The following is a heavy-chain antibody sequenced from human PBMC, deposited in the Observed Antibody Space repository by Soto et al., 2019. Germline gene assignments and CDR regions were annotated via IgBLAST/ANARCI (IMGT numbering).Heavy chain of an antibody. CDR1: GGMFSDYT. D-gene: IGHD3-3*01. CDR3: GKKGGGASIDFWRANWFDP. J-gene: IGHJ5*02. Sequence: QVQLVQSGAVVKKPGSSVTVSCKASGGMFSDYTISWVRQAPGQGLEWMGGIIPIFGGPHYAQKFQGGVTFTAAKPTSAFYLELRDLTSEATAVYYCGKKGGGASIDFWRANWFDPWGQGTLVTVSS. V-gene: IGHV1-69*06. CDR2: IIPIFGGP.